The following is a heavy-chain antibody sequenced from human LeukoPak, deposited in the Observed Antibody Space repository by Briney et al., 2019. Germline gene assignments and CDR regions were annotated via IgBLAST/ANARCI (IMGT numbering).Heavy chain of an antibody. Sequence: SETLSLTCTVSGGSLSSGAFYCNWIRQHPGEGLEWLGYIYYTGITSYNPSLNSRLTLSVDTSMNQVSLKLSSLTAADTAAYYCAASSGVTLGRFWGPGILVTVSS. D-gene: IGHD3-16*01. CDR1: GGSLSSGAFY. CDR2: IYYTGIT. CDR3: AASSGVTLGRF. J-gene: IGHJ4*02. V-gene: IGHV4-31*03.